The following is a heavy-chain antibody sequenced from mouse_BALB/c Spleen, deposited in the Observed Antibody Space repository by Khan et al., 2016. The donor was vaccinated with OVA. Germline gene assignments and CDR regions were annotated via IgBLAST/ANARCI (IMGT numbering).Heavy chain of an antibody. Sequence: VQLKESGTVLARPGASVKMSCKASGYSFTSYLIHWVKQRPGQGLEWIGDIFPGNSDTSYNQKFKDKAKLTAGTSASTAYMELSNLTTEDSAVCCCTRGGYSSFAYWGQGTLVTVSA. CDR3: TRGGYSSFAY. CDR2: IFPGNSDT. V-gene: IGHV1-5*01. J-gene: IGHJ3*01. D-gene: IGHD1-3*01. CDR1: GYSFTSYL.